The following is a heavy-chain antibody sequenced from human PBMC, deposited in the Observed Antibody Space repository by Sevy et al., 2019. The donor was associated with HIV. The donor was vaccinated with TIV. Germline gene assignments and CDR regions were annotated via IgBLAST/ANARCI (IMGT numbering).Heavy chain of an antibody. D-gene: IGHD3-10*01. CDR3: ARVGELFGAFDI. Sequence: KQSQTLSLTCAISGDSVSSNSAAWNWIRQSPSRGLEWLGRTNYRSKWYNDYAVSVKSRVTINAVTSKNQFSLQLKSVIPEDTAVYYCARVGELFGAFDIWGQGTMVTVSS. CDR2: TNYRSKWYN. J-gene: IGHJ3*02. CDR1: GDSVSSNSAA. V-gene: IGHV6-1*01.